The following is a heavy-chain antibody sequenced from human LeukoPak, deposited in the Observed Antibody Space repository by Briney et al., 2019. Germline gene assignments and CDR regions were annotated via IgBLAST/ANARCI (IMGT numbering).Heavy chain of an antibody. D-gene: IGHD3-22*01. J-gene: IGHJ4*02. CDR3: AKDGNYDSSGSFDY. V-gene: IGHV3-9*01. Sequence: WIRQPAGKGLEWVSGISWNSGSIGYADSVKGRFTISRDNAKNSLYLQMNSLRAEDTALYYCAKDGNYDSSGSFDYWGQGTLVTVSS. CDR2: ISWNSGSI.